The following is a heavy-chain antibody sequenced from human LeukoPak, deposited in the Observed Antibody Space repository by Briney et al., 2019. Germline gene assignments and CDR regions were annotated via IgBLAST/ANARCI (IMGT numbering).Heavy chain of an antibody. J-gene: IGHJ4*02. Sequence: GSLRLSCTASGFTFRSYSMNWVRQAPGKGLEWIGYIYYSGSTNYNPSLKSRVTISVDTSKNQFSLKLSSVTAADTAVYYCARTYYYGSGSYSFDYWGQGTLVTVSS. CDR2: IYYSGST. V-gene: IGHV4-59*01. CDR3: ARTYYYGSGSYSFDY. D-gene: IGHD3-10*01. CDR1: GFTFRSYS.